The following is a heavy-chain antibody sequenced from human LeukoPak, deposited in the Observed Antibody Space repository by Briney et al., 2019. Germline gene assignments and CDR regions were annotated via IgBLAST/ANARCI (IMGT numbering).Heavy chain of an antibody. V-gene: IGHV3-74*01. CDR3: ARDVVLSGTDAFDI. D-gene: IGHD3-16*01. CDR1: GFTFSAYS. J-gene: IGHJ3*02. CDR2: SNSDVSNT. Sequence: GGSLRLSCAASGFTFSAYSIHWVRQVPGKRLVWVSRSNSDVSNTIYADSVKGRFTISRDNAENTVYLQMNSLRAEDTAVYHCARDVVLSGTDAFDIWGQGTMVTVSS.